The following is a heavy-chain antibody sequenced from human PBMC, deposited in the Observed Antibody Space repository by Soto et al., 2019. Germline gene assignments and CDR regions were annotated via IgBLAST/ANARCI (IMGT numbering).Heavy chain of an antibody. CDR3: AGTTSHQWYYLDV. CDR1: GDSVSSNSAA. CDR2: TYYRSRWYN. Sequence: PSQTLSLTCAISGDSVSSNSAAWNWIRLSPSRGLEWLARTYYRSRWYNDYAVSVRSRIIVNPDTSKNQFSLQLTSVTPEDTAVYYCAGTTSHQWYYLDVWGKATTVTVSS. V-gene: IGHV6-1*01. D-gene: IGHD1-7*01. J-gene: IGHJ6*03.